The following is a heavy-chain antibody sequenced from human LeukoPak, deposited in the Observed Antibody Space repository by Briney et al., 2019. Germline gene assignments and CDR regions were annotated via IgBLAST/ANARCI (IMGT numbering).Heavy chain of an antibody. CDR3: ASRTTLDYYYGMDV. J-gene: IGHJ6*02. V-gene: IGHV4-31*03. Sequence: SETLSLTCTVYGGSFSGYYWSWIRQHPGKGLEWIGYIYYSGSTYYNPSLKSRVTISVDTSKNQFSLKLSSVTAADTAVYYCASRTTLDYYYGMDVWGQGTTVTVS. CDR1: GGSFSGYY. D-gene: IGHD1-7*01. CDR2: IYYSGST.